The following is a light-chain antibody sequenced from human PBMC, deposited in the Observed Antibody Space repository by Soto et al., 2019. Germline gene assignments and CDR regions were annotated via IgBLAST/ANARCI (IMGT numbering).Light chain of an antibody. Sequence: DIQMTQSPSTLSASVGDRVTITCRASQSISSWMAWYQQKPGKAPKLLIYKASSLESGVPSRFSGSGSGTEFTLTISSLQPDDFANYYCQQYNNYPFTFGPGTKVDIK. V-gene: IGKV1-5*03. CDR1: QSISSW. CDR3: QQYNNYPFT. J-gene: IGKJ3*01. CDR2: KAS.